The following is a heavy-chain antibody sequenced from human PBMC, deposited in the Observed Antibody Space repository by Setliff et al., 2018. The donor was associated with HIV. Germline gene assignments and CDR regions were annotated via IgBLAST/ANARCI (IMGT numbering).Heavy chain of an antibody. Sequence: PSETLSLTCTVSGASIRSFHWSWIRQPPGKGLEWIGYIYYSGSANYTPSLKSRVTISLDTSKSQFSLKLSSVTAADTAMYYCARESGIVGAQGFDYWSQGTLVTVSS. CDR3: ARESGIVGAQGFDY. CDR1: GASIRSFH. CDR2: IYYSGSA. J-gene: IGHJ4*02. D-gene: IGHD1-26*01. V-gene: IGHV4-59*01.